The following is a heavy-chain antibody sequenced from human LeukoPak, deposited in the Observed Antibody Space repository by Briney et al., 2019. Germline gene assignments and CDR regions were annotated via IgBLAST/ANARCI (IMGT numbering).Heavy chain of an antibody. CDR1: GYTFTSYA. J-gene: IGHJ3*02. V-gene: IGHV1-69*04. CDR3: AREESDAFDI. Sequence: SVKVSCKASGYTFTSYAISWVRQAPGQGLEWMGRIIPILGIANYAQKFQGRVTITADKSTSTAYMELSSLRSEDTAVYYCAREESDAFDIWGQGTMVTVSS. CDR2: IIPILGIA.